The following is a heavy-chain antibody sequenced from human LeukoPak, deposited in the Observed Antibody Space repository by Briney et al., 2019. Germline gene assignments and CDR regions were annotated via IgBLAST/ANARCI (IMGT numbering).Heavy chain of an antibody. CDR3: AREGYCTKTNCPYYFDY. V-gene: IGHV4-61*08. J-gene: IGHJ4*02. Sequence: PSETLSLTCTVSGGSISSGGYYWSWVRQPPGRGLEWVGYIYYSGSTNYNPSLKSQLTISLDTSKNQFSLKLNSVTAADTAVHYCAREGYCTKTNCPYYFDYWGQGTLVTVSS. D-gene: IGHD2-8*01. CDR1: GGSISSGGYY. CDR2: IYYSGST.